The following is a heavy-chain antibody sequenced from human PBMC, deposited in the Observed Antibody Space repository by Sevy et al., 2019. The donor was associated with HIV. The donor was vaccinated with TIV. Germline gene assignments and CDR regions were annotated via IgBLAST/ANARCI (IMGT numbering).Heavy chain of an antibody. D-gene: IGHD2-2*01. Sequence: SETLSLTCAVHDGSFSGYYWNWIRQLPGKGLEWIGGIKESGITYYNPSLKSRVTISVDTSKKQFSLKLNSVTAVDSAVYFCARSPPVVVVPGAPSWFDPWGQGTLVTVSS. V-gene: IGHV4-34*01. CDR3: ARSPPVVVVPGAPSWFDP. CDR2: IKESGIT. CDR1: DGSFSGYY. J-gene: IGHJ5*02.